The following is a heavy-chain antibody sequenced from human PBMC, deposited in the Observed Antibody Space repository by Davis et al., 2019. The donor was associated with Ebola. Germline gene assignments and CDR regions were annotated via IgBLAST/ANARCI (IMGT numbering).Heavy chain of an antibody. CDR1: GFTFSSYG. CDR2: IWYDGSNK. Sequence: GSLRLSCAASGFTFSSYGMHWVRQAPGKGLEWVAVIWYDGSNKYYADSVKGRFTISRDNSKNTLYLQMNSLRAEDTAVYYCARDPSGGSGWSMGYYGMDVWGKGTTVTVSS. V-gene: IGHV3-33*01. CDR3: ARDPSGGSGWSMGYYGMDV. D-gene: IGHD6-19*01. J-gene: IGHJ6*04.